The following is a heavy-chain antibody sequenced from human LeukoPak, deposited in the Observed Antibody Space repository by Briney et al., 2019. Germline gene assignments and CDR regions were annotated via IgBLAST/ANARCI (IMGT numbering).Heavy chain of an antibody. J-gene: IGHJ5*02. CDR3: ASRQLWLRRGWFDP. Sequence: SETLSLTCAAYGGSFSGYYWSWIRQPPGKGLEWIGEINHSGSTNYNPSLKSRVTISVDTSKNQFSLKLSSVTAADTAVYYCASRQLWLRRGWFDPWGQGTLVTVSS. D-gene: IGHD5-18*01. CDR2: INHSGST. V-gene: IGHV4-34*01. CDR1: GGSFSGYY.